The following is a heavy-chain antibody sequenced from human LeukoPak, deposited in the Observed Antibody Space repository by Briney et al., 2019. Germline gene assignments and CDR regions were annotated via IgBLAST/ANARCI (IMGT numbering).Heavy chain of an antibody. Sequence: SETLSLTCAVYGVSFSGYYWSWIRKPPGKGLEWIGEINHSGSTNYNPSLKSRVTISVDTSKNQFSLKLSSVTAADTAVYYCARGVKDIVVVVAAMSVAINNWFDPWGQGTLVTVSS. CDR3: ARGVKDIVVVVAAMSVAINNWFDP. J-gene: IGHJ5*02. V-gene: IGHV4-34*01. CDR1: GVSFSGYY. D-gene: IGHD2-15*01. CDR2: INHSGST.